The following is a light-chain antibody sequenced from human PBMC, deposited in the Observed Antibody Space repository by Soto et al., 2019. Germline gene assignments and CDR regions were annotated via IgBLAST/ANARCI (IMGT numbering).Light chain of an antibody. Sequence: ELVLTDSPATLSLSPAARATLSCRASQSVSSYLAWYQQKPGQAPRLLIYDASNRATGIPARFSVSVSGTDGTLTISRLETEDGSVYYCQQRSNWPGTFCQGTKVHI. CDR2: DAS. CDR1: QSVSSY. V-gene: IGKV3-11*01. CDR3: QQRSNWPGT. J-gene: IGKJ1*01.